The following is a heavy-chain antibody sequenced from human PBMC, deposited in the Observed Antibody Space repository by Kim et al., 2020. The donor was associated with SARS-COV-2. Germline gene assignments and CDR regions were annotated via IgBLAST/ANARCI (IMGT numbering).Heavy chain of an antibody. Sequence: ASVKVSCKASGYTFIYYSIHWVRQAPGQSLEWMGWINADNGDTKYSQKFQGRVSITRDTSANTAYMELSSLRSEDTAVYYCARDTAITSRWYLYYYAMDVWGQGTAVTVSS. CDR1: GYTFIYYS. D-gene: IGHD6-13*01. V-gene: IGHV1-3*01. CDR3: ARDTAITSRWYLYYYAMDV. J-gene: IGHJ6*02. CDR2: INADNGDT.